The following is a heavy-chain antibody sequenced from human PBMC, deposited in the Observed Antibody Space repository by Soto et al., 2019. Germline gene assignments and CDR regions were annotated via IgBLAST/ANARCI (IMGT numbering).Heavy chain of an antibody. CDR2: IYSGGST. V-gene: IGHV3-53*01. CDR1: GFTVSSNY. CDR3: AREHPVANYYDSSGSLAFDI. Sequence: GGSLRLSCAASGFTVSSNYMSWVRQAPGKGLEWVSVIYSGGSTYYADSVKGRFTISRDNSKNTLYLQMNSLRAEDTAVYYCAREHPVANYYDSSGSLAFDIWGQGTMVTVSS. D-gene: IGHD3-22*01. J-gene: IGHJ3*02.